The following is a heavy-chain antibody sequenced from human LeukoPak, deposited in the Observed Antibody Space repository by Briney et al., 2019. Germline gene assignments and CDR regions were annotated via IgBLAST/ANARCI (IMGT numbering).Heavy chain of an antibody. D-gene: IGHD3-10*01. Sequence: SETLSLTCTVSGGSISRYYWSWIRQPPGKGLEWIGYIYYSGSTNYNPSLKSRVTISVDTSKNQFSLKLSSVTAADTAVYYCAREVGPGSYYTFDYWGQGTLVTVSS. J-gene: IGHJ4*02. CDR2: IYYSGST. CDR3: AREVGPGSYYTFDY. V-gene: IGHV4-59*01. CDR1: GGSISRYY.